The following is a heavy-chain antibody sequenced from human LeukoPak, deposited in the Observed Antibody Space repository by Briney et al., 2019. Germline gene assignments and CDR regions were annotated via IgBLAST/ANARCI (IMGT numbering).Heavy chain of an antibody. V-gene: IGHV1-2*02. CDR3: ARVYSSSSWGLYFDY. CDR2: INPNSGGT. D-gene: IGHD6-6*01. CDR1: GYTFTGYY. J-gene: IGHJ4*02. Sequence: ASVKVSCKASGYTFTGYYMHWVRQAPGQGLEWMGWINPNSGGTNYAQKFQGRVTVTRDTSISTAYMELSRLRSDDTAVYYCARVYSSSSWGLYFDYWGQGTLVTVSS.